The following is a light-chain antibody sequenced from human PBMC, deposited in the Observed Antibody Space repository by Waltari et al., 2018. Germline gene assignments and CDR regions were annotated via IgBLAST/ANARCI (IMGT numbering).Light chain of an antibody. J-gene: IGLJ1*01. CDR1: SGAVGGYDL. CDR3: SSFTSSSTGI. CDR2: DAT. V-gene: IGLV2-14*03. Sequence: QSALTQPASVSGSPGQSITISCTGTSGAVGGYDLVSWYQQQPGKAPKLMIYDATNRPSGVSDRFSASTPGNTASLTISDLRPEDEAEYYCSSFTSSSTGIFGSGTTVTVL.